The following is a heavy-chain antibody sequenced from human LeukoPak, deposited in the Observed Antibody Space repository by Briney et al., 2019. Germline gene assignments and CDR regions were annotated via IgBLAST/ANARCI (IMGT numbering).Heavy chain of an antibody. Sequence: SGGSLRLSCAASGFTFSSYAMSWVRQAPGKGLEWVSAISGSGGSTYYADSVKGRFTISRGNSKNTLYLQMNSLRAEDTAVYYCAKDRPIVVVPAAMGSWGQGTLVTVSS. CDR3: AKDRPIVVVPAAMGS. V-gene: IGHV3-23*01. CDR2: ISGSGGST. D-gene: IGHD2-2*01. CDR1: GFTFSSYA. J-gene: IGHJ5*02.